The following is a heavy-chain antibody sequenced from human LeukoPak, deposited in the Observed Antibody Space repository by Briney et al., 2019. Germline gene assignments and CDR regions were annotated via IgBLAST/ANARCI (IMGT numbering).Heavy chain of an antibody. Sequence: GGSLRLSCAASGFTFSSYSMNWVRQAPGKGLEWVSYISSSSSTIYYADSVKGRFTISRGNAKNSPYLQMNSLRAEDTAVYYCARDRLGDYDFWSGGIWGQGTMVTVSS. J-gene: IGHJ3*02. CDR3: ARDRLGDYDFWSGGI. CDR1: GFTFSSYS. CDR2: ISSSSSTI. D-gene: IGHD3-3*01. V-gene: IGHV3-48*01.